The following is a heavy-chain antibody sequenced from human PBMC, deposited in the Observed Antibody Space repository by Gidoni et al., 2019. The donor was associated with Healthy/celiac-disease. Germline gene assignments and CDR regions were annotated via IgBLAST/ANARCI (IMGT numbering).Heavy chain of an antibody. D-gene: IGHD3-10*01. CDR1: VGTFSSYA. CDR3: ARSFMDGSGSYWASYGMDV. V-gene: IGHV1-69*01. Sequence: QVQLVQSGAEVKKPGSSVKVSCKASVGTFSSYAISWVRQAPGQGLEWMGGIIPIFGTANYAQKFQGRVTITADESTSTAYMELSSLRSEDTAVYYCARSFMDGSGSYWASYGMDVWGQGTTVTVSS. J-gene: IGHJ6*02. CDR2: IIPIFGTA.